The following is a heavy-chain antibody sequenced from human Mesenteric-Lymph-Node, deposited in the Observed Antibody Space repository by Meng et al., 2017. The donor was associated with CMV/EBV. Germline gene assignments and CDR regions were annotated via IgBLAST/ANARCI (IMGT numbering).Heavy chain of an antibody. D-gene: IGHD2-8*01. CDR3: ASKRGMGY. Sequence: SVKVSCKASGGTFNNYTITWVRQAPGQGLEWMGRIISVLGIAFYAQKFQGRVTITADRSTSTAYMEVSSLRSEDTAVYYCASKRGMGYWGQGTLVTVSS. V-gene: IGHV1-69*02. J-gene: IGHJ4*02. CDR1: GGTFNNYT. CDR2: IISVLGIA.